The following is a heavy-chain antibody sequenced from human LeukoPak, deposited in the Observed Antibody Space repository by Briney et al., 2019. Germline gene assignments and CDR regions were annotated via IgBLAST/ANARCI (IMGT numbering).Heavy chain of an antibody. V-gene: IGHV4-59*01. J-gene: IGHJ4*02. CDR1: GGSISSYY. CDR3: ASHQPDGDYFDY. D-gene: IGHD2-2*01. CDR2: IYYSGST. Sequence: SETLSLTCTVSGGSISSYYWSWLRQPPGKGLEWIGYIYYSGSTNYNPSLKSRVTISVDTSKNQFSLKLSSVTAADTAVYYCASHQPDGDYFDYWGQGTLVTVSS.